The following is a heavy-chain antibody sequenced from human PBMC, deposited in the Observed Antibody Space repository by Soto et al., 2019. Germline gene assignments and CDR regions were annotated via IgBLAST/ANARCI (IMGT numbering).Heavy chain of an antibody. CDR1: GFTFSSYA. D-gene: IGHD6-6*01. V-gene: IGHV3-23*01. Sequence: GGSLRLSCAASGFTFSSYAMSWVRQAPGKGLEWVSAISGSGGSTYYADSVKGRFTISRDNSKNTLYLQMNSLRAEDTAVYYCANFPKYSSSNRYYYYYMDVWGKGTTVTVSS. CDR2: ISGSGGST. CDR3: ANFPKYSSSNRYYYYYMDV. J-gene: IGHJ6*03.